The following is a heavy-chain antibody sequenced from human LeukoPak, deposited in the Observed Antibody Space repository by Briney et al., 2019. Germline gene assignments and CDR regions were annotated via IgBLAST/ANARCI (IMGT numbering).Heavy chain of an antibody. V-gene: IGHV4-59*01. D-gene: IGHD3-10*01. CDR1: GGSISPYF. CDR2: ISYTEST. CDR3: ARDDYRGVTNFDP. Sequence: TSETLSLTCTVSGGSISPYFWSWMRQTPGKGLEWIGYISYTESTNYNPALKSRVTISVDTSKNQFSLQLTSVTAADTAVYYCARDDYRGVTNFDPWGQGTLVTVSS. J-gene: IGHJ5*02.